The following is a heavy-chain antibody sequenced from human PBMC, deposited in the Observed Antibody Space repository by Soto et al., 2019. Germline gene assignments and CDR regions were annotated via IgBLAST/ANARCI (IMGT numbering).Heavy chain of an antibody. CDR2: LNGGVDGT. D-gene: IGHD3-10*01. CDR3: AREVKGVTSFDY. Sequence: QVRLIQSGPEMMQPGASVRVSCKASGFTALSYAFHWVRQAPGQGPEWLGWLNGGVDGTSYSQRFQGRVTISRDTYANTVYLEVNALTSEDTAVYYCAREVKGVTSFDYWGQGTLVTVSS. J-gene: IGHJ4*02. V-gene: IGHV1-3*01. CDR1: GFTALSYA.